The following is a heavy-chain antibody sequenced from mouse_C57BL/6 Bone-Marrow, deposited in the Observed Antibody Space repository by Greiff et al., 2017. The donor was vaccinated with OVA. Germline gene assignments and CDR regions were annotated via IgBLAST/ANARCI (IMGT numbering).Heavy chain of an antibody. CDR3: ASLEDY. Sequence: EVQVVESGPGLVKPSQSLSLTCSVTGYSITSGYYWNWIRQFPGNKLEWMGYISYDGSNNYNPSLKNRISITRDTSKNQFFLKLNSVTTEDTATYYCASLEDYWGQGTTLTVSS. CDR2: ISYDGSN. CDR1: GYSITSGYY. J-gene: IGHJ2*01. D-gene: IGHD2-10*02. V-gene: IGHV3-6*01.